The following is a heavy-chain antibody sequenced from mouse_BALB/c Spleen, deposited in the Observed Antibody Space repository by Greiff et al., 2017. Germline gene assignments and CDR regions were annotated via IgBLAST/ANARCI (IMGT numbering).Heavy chain of an antibody. CDR1: GFSLTSYG. CDR3: ARYWFAY. V-gene: IGHV2-9*02. J-gene: IGHJ3*01. CDR2: IWAGGST. Sequence: VKLMESGPGLVAPSQSLSITCTVSGFSLTSYGVHWVRQPPGKGLEWLGVIWAGGSTNYNSALMSRLSISKDNSKSQVFLKMNSLQTDDTAMYYCARYWFAYWGQGTLVTVSA.